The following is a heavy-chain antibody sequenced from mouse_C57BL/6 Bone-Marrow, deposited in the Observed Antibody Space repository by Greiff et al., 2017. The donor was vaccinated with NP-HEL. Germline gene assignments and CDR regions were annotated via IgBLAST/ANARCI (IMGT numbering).Heavy chain of an antibody. CDR3: ARSYDYLDY. D-gene: IGHD2-4*01. J-gene: IGHJ2*01. CDR2: IWTGGGT. CDR1: GFSLTSYA. V-gene: IGHV2-9-1*01. Sequence: VQLQQSGPGLVAPSQCLSITCTVSGFSLTSYAISWVRQPPGKGLEWLGVIWTGGGTNYNSALKSRLSISKDNYKSQVFLKMNSLQTDDTARYYCARSYDYLDYWGQGTTLTVSS.